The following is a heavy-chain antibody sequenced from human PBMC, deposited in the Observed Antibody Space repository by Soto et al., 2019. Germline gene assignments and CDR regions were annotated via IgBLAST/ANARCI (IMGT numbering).Heavy chain of an antibody. D-gene: IGHD6-13*01. J-gene: IGHJ3*02. Sequence: PVGSLRLSCAASGFTFSSYGMHWVRQAPGKGLEWVAVIWYDGSNKYYADSVKGRFTISRDNSKNTLYLQMNSLRAEDTAVYYCARDQRGYSSSWYVPDAFDIWGQGTMVTVSS. V-gene: IGHV3-33*01. CDR3: ARDQRGYSSSWYVPDAFDI. CDR1: GFTFSSYG. CDR2: IWYDGSNK.